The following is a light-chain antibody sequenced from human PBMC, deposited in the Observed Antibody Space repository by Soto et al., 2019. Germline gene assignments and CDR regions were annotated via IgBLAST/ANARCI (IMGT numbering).Light chain of an antibody. CDR1: ENIRGY. CDR2: AAS. CDR3: HQSYRSLYT. J-gene: IGKJ2*01. Sequence: DIQMTQFPSSLSASVGDRVTITCRASENIRGYLNWYQQRPGKAPRFLIHAASSLEAGVPSRFSGSGSGTDFTLTITSLQPEDFATYYCHQSYRSLYTFGQGTKLEIE. V-gene: IGKV1-39*01.